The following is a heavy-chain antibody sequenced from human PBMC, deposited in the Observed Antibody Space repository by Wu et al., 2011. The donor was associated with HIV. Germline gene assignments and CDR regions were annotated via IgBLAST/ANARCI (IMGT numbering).Heavy chain of an antibody. V-gene: IGHV1-18*01. Sequence: QVQLTQSGAEVKKPGASVKVSCKASGYIFTNFGIDWVRQAPGQGLEWMGWISVYSDHTYYSQKLQDRVTVTKDTSTGTVFMELRGLRSDDTAMYYCARGYGSGSYSTPGGYWGQGTLVTVSS. CDR3: ARGYGSGSYSTPGGY. CDR2: ISVYSDHT. CDR1: GYIFTNFG. J-gene: IGHJ4*02. D-gene: IGHD3-10*01.